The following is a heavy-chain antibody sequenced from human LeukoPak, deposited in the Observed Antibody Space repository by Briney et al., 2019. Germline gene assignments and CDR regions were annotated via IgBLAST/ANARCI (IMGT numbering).Heavy chain of an antibody. V-gene: IGHV6-1*01. Sequence: SQTLSLTCAISGDSVSSNSAAWNWIRQSPSGGLEWLGRPYYRSKWYYDYALSVKSRSTINPDTSENQFSLQLNSVTPDDTAVYCCARDGTWRLDYWGQGILVTVSS. CDR3: ARDGTWRLDY. J-gene: IGHJ4*02. D-gene: IGHD2-15*01. CDR2: PYYRSKWYY. CDR1: GDSVSSNSAA.